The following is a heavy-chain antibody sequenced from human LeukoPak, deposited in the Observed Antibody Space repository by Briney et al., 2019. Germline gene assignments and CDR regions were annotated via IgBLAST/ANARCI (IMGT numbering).Heavy chain of an antibody. CDR3: AKDHGSSDWYYFDY. V-gene: IGHV3-30*02. D-gene: IGHD6-13*01. CDR2: IHYDGSNN. Sequence: GGSLRLSCAASGFTFSSYAMHWVRQAPGKGLEWVAFIHYDGSNNYYADSVKGRFTISRDNSKNTLYLQMNTLRADDTAVYYCAKDHGSSDWYYFDYWGQGTLVTASS. J-gene: IGHJ4*02. CDR1: GFTFSSYA.